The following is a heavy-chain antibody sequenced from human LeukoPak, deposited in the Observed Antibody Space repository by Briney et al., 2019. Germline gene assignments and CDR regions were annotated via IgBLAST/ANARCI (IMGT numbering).Heavy chain of an antibody. J-gene: IGHJ4*02. Sequence: GGSLRLSCAVSGFTVSGFYMSWVRRAPGKGLEWVSTIFSSGNTYYADSVQGRFFISRDSSKNTVYLQMNSLRAEDTAMYYCVRDAPEAVALQFDYWGQGTLVTVSS. CDR1: GFTVSGFY. CDR3: VRDAPEAVALQFDY. V-gene: IGHV3-53*01. D-gene: IGHD4-23*01. CDR2: IFSSGNT.